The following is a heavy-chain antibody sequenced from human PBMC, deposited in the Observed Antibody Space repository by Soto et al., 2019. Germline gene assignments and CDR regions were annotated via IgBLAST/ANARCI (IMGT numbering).Heavy chain of an antibody. Sequence: QVQLVQSGAEVKKPGASVKVSCKASGYTFTSYGISWVRQAPGQGLEWMGWISAYNGNTNYAQKLQGRVTMTTDTTTSPAYMELRSLRSDDTAVYYCASSLLVGYGLEGESDWGQGTLVTVSS. J-gene: IGHJ4*02. V-gene: IGHV1-18*01. CDR3: ASSLLVGYGLEGESD. CDR1: GYTFTSYG. CDR2: ISAYNGNT. D-gene: IGHD5-18*01.